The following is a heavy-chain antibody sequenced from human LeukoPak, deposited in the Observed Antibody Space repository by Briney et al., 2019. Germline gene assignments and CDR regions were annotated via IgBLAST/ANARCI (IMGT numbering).Heavy chain of an antibody. D-gene: IGHD2-2*01. CDR1: GFTFSIRG. J-gene: IGHJ1*01. V-gene: IGHV3-30*02. CDR3: ARGPSRREYFDH. Sequence: PGGSLRLSCAASGFTFSIRGFHWVRQAPGKGLEWVAFISNDEKSIYYADSVKGRFTISRDNSRSTLYLQLNSLRAEDTAVYYCARGPSRREYFDHWGQGTLVTV. CDR2: ISNDEKSI.